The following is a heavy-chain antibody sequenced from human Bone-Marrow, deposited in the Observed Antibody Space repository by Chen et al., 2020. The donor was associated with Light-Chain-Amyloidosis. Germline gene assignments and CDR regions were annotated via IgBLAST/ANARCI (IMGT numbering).Heavy chain of an antibody. Sequence: EVQLVESGGGLVQPGGSLRLSCVASGFSFSNYEMNWVRQAPGQGLEWVSYISTTGTTIYYADVARGRFTISRDNAKNALYLQMNSLRGEDTAVYYCARDRWVARHFPGAVDIWAKGQWSPSLQ. CDR2: ISTTGTTI. D-gene: IGHD2-15*01. CDR1: GFSFSNYE. CDR3: ARDRWVARHFPGAVDI. J-gene: IGHJ3*02. V-gene: IGHV3-48*03.